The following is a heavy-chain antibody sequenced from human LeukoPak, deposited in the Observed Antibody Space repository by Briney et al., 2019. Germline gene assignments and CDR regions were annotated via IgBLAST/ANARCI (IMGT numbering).Heavy chain of an antibody. J-gene: IGHJ6*03. Sequence: PGGSLRLSCAASGFTFSGSAMHWVRQASGKGLEWVGRIRSKANSYATAYAASVKGRFTISRDDSKNTAYLQMNSLKTEDTAVYYCTSGFPSTVTTYGRGNYYYYMDVWGKGTTVTVSS. CDR3: TSGFPSTVTTYGRGNYYYYMDV. V-gene: IGHV3-73*01. D-gene: IGHD4-17*01. CDR2: IRSKANSYAT. CDR1: GFTFSGSA.